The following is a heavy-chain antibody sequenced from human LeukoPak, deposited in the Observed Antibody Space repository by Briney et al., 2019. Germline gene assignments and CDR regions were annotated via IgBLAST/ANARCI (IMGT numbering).Heavy chain of an antibody. V-gene: IGHV3-30*18. Sequence: GGSLRLSCAASGFTFSSYGMHWVRQAPGKGLEWVAVISYDGSNKYYADSVKGRFTISRDNSKNTLYLQMNSLRAEDTAVYYCAKGGYYDSSGGDYWGQGTLVTVSS. CDR2: ISYDGSNK. CDR1: GFTFSSYG. CDR3: AKGGYYDSSGGDY. D-gene: IGHD3-22*01. J-gene: IGHJ4*02.